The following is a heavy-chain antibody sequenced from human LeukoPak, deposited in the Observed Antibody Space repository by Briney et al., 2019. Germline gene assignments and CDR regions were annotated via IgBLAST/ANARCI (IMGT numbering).Heavy chain of an antibody. J-gene: IGHJ4*02. Sequence: PGGSLRLSCAASGFTFSDYRMNWIRQPPGKGLEWIGYIYYSGSTNYNPSLKSRVTISVDTSKNQFSLKLSSVTASDTAVYYCARGRGYFDYWGQGTLVTVSA. V-gene: IGHV4-59*08. CDR2: IYYSGST. CDR3: ARGRGYFDY. CDR1: GFTFSDYR.